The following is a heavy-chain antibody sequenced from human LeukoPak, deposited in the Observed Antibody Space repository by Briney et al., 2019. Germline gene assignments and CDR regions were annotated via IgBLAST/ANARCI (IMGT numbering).Heavy chain of an antibody. Sequence: ASVKVSCKASGYTFTSYAMHWVRQAPGQRLEWMGWINAGNGNTKYSQEFQGRVTITRDTSASTAYMELSSLRSDDTAVYYCARDLFYSVSGTYYNVGRVFNYWGQGTLVTVSS. CDR2: INAGNGNT. V-gene: IGHV1-3*01. J-gene: IGHJ4*02. D-gene: IGHD3-10*01. CDR3: ARDLFYSVSGTYYNVGRVFNY. CDR1: GYTFTSYA.